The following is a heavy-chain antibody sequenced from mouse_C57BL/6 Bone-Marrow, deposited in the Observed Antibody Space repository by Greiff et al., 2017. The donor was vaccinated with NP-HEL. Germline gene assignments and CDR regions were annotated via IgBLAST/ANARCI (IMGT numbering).Heavy chain of an antibody. Sequence: QVQLKESGAELVRPGASVKLSCKASGYTFTDYYINWVKQRPGQGLEWIARIYPGSGNTYYNEKFKGKATLTAEKSSSPAYMQLSSLTSEDSAVYFCARGYIGSSYVAWFAYWGQGTLVTVSA. CDR2: IYPGSGNT. D-gene: IGHD1-1*01. V-gene: IGHV1-76*01. CDR1: GYTFTDYY. J-gene: IGHJ3*01. CDR3: ARGYIGSSYVAWFAY.